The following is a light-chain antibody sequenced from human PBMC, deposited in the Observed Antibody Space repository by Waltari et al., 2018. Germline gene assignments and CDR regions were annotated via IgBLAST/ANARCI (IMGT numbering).Light chain of an antibody. Sequence: QSALTQPPSLLGSPGQSITISCTATSSAVGFYNYVSWYQKHPGKAPKLIIYDVFERPSGVSNRFSGSKSRNTASLTISGLLAEDEADYYCNSYTGSSSWVFGGGTKLTVL. J-gene: IGLJ3*02. CDR3: NSYTGSSSWV. CDR1: SSAVGFYNY. V-gene: IGLV2-14*01. CDR2: DVF.